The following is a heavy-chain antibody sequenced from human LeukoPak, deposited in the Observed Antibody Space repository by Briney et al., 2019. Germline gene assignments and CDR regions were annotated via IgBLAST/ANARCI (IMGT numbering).Heavy chain of an antibody. CDR3: TRDLLGAEDAFDI. V-gene: IGHV3-21*01. D-gene: IGHD1-26*01. Sequence: PGGSLRLSCAASGITFTSYTMTWVRQAPGKGLECISSISSNGNYISYADSVRGRFSISRDIARSTLYLQMNSLKAEDTAIYFCTRDLLGAEDAFDIWGQGTMVVVSS. J-gene: IGHJ3*02. CDR1: GITFTSYT. CDR2: ISSNGNYI.